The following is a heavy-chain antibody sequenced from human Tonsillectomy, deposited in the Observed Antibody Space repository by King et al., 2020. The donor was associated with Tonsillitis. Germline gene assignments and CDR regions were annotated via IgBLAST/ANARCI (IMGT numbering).Heavy chain of an antibody. Sequence: VQLVESGGGLIQPGGSLRLSCAASGFTVSSNYMSWVRQAPGKGLEWVSIIYSGGSTYYADSVKGRFTISRDNSKNTLYLQMNSRRAEDMAVYYCAKSESAAGTDYYYGMDVWGQGTTVTVSS. CDR1: GFTVSSNY. D-gene: IGHD6-13*01. V-gene: IGHV3-53*01. CDR3: AKSESAAGTDYYYGMDV. J-gene: IGHJ6*02. CDR2: IYSGGST.